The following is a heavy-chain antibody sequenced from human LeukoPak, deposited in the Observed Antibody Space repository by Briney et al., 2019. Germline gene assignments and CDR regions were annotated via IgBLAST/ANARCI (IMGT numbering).Heavy chain of an antibody. J-gene: IGHJ6*02. CDR1: GYTFTSYY. CDR3: ARVYSSSWSYYYGMDV. Sequence: ASVNVSCKASGYTFTSYYMHWVRQAPGQGLEWMGIINPSGGSTSYAQKFQGRVTMTRDTSTSTVYMELSSLRSEDTAVYYCARVYSSSWSYYYGMDVWGQGTTVTVSS. V-gene: IGHV1-46*01. CDR2: INPSGGST. D-gene: IGHD6-13*01.